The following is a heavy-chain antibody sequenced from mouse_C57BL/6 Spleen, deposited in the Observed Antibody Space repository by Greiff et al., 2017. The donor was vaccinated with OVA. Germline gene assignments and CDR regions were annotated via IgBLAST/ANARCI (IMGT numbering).Heavy chain of an antibody. V-gene: IGHV7-1*01. Sequence: EVKLVESGGGLVQSGRSLRLSCATSGFTFSDFYMEWVRQAPGKGLEWIAASRNKANDYTTAYSASVKGRFIVSRDTSQSILYLQMNALRAEDTAIYYCARDAGYDYPFAYWGRGTLVTVSA. CDR2: SRNKANDYTT. J-gene: IGHJ3*01. D-gene: IGHD2-4*01. CDR1: GFTFSDFY. CDR3: ARDAGYDYPFAY.